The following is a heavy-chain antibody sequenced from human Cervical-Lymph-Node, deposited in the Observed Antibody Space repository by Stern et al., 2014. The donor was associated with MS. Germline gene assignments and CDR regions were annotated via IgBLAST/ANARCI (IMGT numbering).Heavy chain of an antibody. J-gene: IGHJ4*02. D-gene: IGHD3-16*01. V-gene: IGHV1-18*01. CDR3: ARTYVRAFDY. CDR2: IRAYNGAT. CDR1: GYTFTNYG. Sequence: VQLVESGSEVKKPGASVKVSCKASGYTFTNYGITWVRQAPGRGLEWMGWIRAYNGATNYAQNLQGRVTMTTDTSMTTAYMELRSLRSDDTAVYYCARTYVRAFDYWGQGSLVTVSS.